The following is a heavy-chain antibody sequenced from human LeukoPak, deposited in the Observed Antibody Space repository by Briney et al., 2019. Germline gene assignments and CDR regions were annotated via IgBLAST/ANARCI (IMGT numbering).Heavy chain of an antibody. J-gene: IGHJ4*02. V-gene: IGHV3-30*18. Sequence: GGSLRLSCAASGFTFSSYGMHWVRQAPGKGLEWVAVISYDGSNKYYADSVKGRFTISRDNSKNTLYLQMNSLRAEDTAVYYCAKDHDDFWSGPPGYYFDYWGQGTLVTVSS. CDR2: ISYDGSNK. D-gene: IGHD3-3*01. CDR3: AKDHDDFWSGPPGYYFDY. CDR1: GFTFSSYG.